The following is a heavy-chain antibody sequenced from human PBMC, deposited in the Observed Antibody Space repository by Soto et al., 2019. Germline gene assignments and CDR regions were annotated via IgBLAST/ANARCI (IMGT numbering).Heavy chain of an antibody. CDR1: GFTFSSYG. CDR3: ASLDCSSTSCPNYYYYGMDV. V-gene: IGHV3-33*01. CDR2: IWYDGSNK. D-gene: IGHD2-2*01. Sequence: QVQLVESGGGVVQPGRSLRLSCAASGFTFSSYGMHWVRQAPGKGLEWVAVIWYDGSNKYYADSVKGRFTISRDNSKHRLYLEMNSLRAEDTAVYYCASLDCSSTSCPNYYYYGMDVWGQGTTVNVSS. J-gene: IGHJ6*02.